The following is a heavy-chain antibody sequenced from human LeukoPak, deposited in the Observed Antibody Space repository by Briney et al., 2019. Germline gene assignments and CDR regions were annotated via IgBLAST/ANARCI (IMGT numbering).Heavy chain of an antibody. CDR1: GFTFSSYW. D-gene: IGHD3-10*01. Sequence: GGSLRLSCAASGFTFSSYWMSWVRQAPGKGLEWVANIKQDGSEKYYVDSVRGRFTISRDNAKNSLYLQMNSLRAEDTAVYYCAREKETLLSITMVRGLIRRHYYMDVWGKGTTVTISS. CDR3: AREKETLLSITMVRGLIRRHYYMDV. V-gene: IGHV3-7*01. CDR2: IKQDGSEK. J-gene: IGHJ6*03.